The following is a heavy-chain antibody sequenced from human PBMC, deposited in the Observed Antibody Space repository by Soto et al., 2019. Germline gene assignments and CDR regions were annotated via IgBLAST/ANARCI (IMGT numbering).Heavy chain of an antibody. J-gene: IGHJ6*02. CDR2: MDPSDTYT. V-gene: IGHV5-10-1*01. Sequence: GESLKIHCKGSGYSFPSYWISWVRQMPGKGLEWMGRMDPSDTYTNYSPSFQAHVTISADKSISTAYLQWSSLKASDTAMYYCARGGSSALYYYYGMDVWGQGTTVTVSS. D-gene: IGHD6-6*01. CDR1: GYSFPSYW. CDR3: ARGGSSALYYYYGMDV.